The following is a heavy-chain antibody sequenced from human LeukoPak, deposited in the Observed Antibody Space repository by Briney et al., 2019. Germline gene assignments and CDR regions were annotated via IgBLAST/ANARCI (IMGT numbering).Heavy chain of an antibody. V-gene: IGHV3-53*01. J-gene: IGHJ4*02. CDR3: ARRAGAYSHPYDY. Sequence: GGSLRLSCTVSGFTVSSDSMSWVRQAPGKGLEWVSFIYSGGSTHYSDSVKGRFTISRDNSKNTLYLQMNSLRAEDTAVYYCARRAGAYSHPYDYWGQGSLVTVSS. D-gene: IGHD4/OR15-4a*01. CDR1: GFTVSSDS. CDR2: IYSGGST.